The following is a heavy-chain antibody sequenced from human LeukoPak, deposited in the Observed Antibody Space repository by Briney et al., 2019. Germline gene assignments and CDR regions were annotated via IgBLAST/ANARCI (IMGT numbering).Heavy chain of an antibody. CDR1: GFSLSTGGVG. D-gene: IGHD2-8*01. CDR2: IYWDDDK. V-gene: IGHV2-5*02. CDR3: AHEPNGVVGNWFDP. J-gene: IGHJ5*02. Sequence: SGPTLGHPTPPLTLTCTFSGFSLSTGGVGVGWIRQPPVKALEWLALIYWDDDKRYSPSLKSRLTITKDTSKNQVVLTMTNMDPVDTATYYCAHEPNGVVGNWFDPWGQGTLVTVAS.